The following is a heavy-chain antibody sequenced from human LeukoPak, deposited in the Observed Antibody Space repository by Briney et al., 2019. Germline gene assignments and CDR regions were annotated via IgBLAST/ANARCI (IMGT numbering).Heavy chain of an antibody. D-gene: IGHD3-3*01. CDR3: ARRPPESSYDFWSGPTVGYFDY. J-gene: IGHJ4*02. V-gene: IGHV4-30-4*01. CDR1: GGSISSGDYY. CDR2: IYYSGST. Sequence: KASETLSLTCTVSGGSISSGDYYWSWIRQPPGKGLEWIGYIYYSGSTYYNPSLKSRVTISVDTSKNQFSLKLSSVTAADTAVYYCARRPPESSYDFWSGPTVGYFDYWGQGTLVTVSS.